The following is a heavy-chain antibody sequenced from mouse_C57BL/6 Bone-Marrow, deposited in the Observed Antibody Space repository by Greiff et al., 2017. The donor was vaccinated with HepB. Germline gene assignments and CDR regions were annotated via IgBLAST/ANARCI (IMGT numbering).Heavy chain of an antibody. CDR3: ARRLRLQAMDY. CDR1: GFTFSDYG. CDR2: ISSGSSTI. Sequence: DVHLVESGGGLVKPGGSLKLSCAASGFTFSDYGMHWVRQAPEKGLEWVAYISSGSSTIYYADTVKGRFTISRDNAKNTLFLQMTSLRSEDTAMYYCARRLRLQAMDYWGQGTSVTVSS. V-gene: IGHV5-17*01. J-gene: IGHJ4*01. D-gene: IGHD3-2*02.